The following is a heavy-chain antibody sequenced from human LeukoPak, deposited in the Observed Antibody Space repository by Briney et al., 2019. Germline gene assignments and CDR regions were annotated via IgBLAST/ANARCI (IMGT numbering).Heavy chain of an antibody. Sequence: GGSLRLSCAASEFTFFTYWMTWVRQAPGKGLEWVANIKQDGSEKYYVDSVKGRFTISRDNAKNPLYLQMNSLRVEDTAVYYCARAGRKSRGVDIVRKKETGYYYYLDVWGKGTTVTVSS. CDR2: IKQDGSEK. V-gene: IGHV3-7*01. J-gene: IGHJ6*03. D-gene: IGHD2-15*01. CDR3: ARAGRKSRGVDIVRKKETGYYYYLDV. CDR1: EFTFFTYW.